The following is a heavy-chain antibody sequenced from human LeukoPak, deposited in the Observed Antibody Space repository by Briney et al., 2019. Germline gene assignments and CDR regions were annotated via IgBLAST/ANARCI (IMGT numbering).Heavy chain of an antibody. Sequence: ASVKVSCKPSVYTFTGYYMHWVRQAPGQGVEWMGWLNPNRGGTNYAQKFQGRVTMTRDTSISTAYMELSRLRSDDAAVYYCARNFYFDSSGYYHYWGQGTLVTVSS. CDR3: ARNFYFDSSGYYHY. J-gene: IGHJ4*02. D-gene: IGHD3-22*01. CDR1: VYTFTGYY. CDR2: LNPNRGGT. V-gene: IGHV1-2*02.